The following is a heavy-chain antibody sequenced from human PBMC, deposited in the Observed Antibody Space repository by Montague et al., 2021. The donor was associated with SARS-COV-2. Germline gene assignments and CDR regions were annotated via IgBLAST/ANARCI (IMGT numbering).Heavy chain of an antibody. CDR2: IYYSGST. V-gene: IGHV4-59*08. CDR3: ARHALGYFDWLNEGYFDY. D-gene: IGHD3-9*01. Sequence: SKTLSLTCTVSGGSISSYYWSWIRQPPGKGLEWIGYIYYSGSTNYNPSLKSRVTRSVDTSKNQFSLKLSSVTAADTAVYYCARHALGYFDWLNEGYFDYWGQGTLVTVSS. J-gene: IGHJ4*02. CDR1: GGSISSYY.